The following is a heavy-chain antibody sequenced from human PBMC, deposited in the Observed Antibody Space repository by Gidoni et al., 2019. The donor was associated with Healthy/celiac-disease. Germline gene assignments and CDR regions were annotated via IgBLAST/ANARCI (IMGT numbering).Heavy chain of an antibody. Sequence: EVQLVESGGGLVKPGGSLRLSCAASGFTFSNAWMSWVRQAPGKGLEWVGRIKSKTDGGTTDYAAPVKGRFTISRDDSKNTLYLQMNSLKTEDTAVYYCTTEYYYDSSGYYSGRSGTGLDYWGQGTLVTVSS. CDR3: TTEYYYDSSGYYSGRSGTGLDY. CDR2: IKSKTDGGTT. D-gene: IGHD3-22*01. V-gene: IGHV3-15*01. J-gene: IGHJ4*02. CDR1: GFTFSNAW.